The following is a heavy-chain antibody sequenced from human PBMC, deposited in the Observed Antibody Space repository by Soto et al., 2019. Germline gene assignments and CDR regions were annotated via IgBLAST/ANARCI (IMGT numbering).Heavy chain of an antibody. Sequence: QVQLQESGPGLVKPSETLSHTCAVYGGSFSGYYWSWIRQPPGKGLEWIGEINHSGSTNYNPSLKSRVTISVDTSKNQFSLKLSSVTAADTAVYYCARGDYSRRYYGMDVWGQGTTVTVSS. D-gene: IGHD4-4*01. CDR2: INHSGST. V-gene: IGHV4-34*01. CDR1: GGSFSGYY. J-gene: IGHJ6*02. CDR3: ARGDYSRRYYGMDV.